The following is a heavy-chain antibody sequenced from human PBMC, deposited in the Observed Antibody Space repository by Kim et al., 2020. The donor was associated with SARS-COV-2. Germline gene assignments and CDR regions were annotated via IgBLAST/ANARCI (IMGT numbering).Heavy chain of an antibody. CDR2: ISSSSSYI. D-gene: IGHD5-18*01. Sequence: GGSLRLSCAASGFTFSSYSMNWVRQAPGKGLEWVSSISSSSSYIYYADSVKGRFTISRDNAKNSLYLQMNSLRAEDTAVYYCASFIGRQLWFMSAYYFDYWGQGTLVTVSS. V-gene: IGHV3-21*01. CDR1: GFTFSSYS. CDR3: ASFIGRQLWFMSAYYFDY. J-gene: IGHJ4*02.